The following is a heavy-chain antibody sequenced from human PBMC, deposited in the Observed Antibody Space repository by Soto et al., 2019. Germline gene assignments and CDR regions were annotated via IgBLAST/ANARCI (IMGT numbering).Heavy chain of an antibody. Sequence: SETLSLTCTVSGGSISSSSYYWGWIRQPPGKGLEWIGSIYYSGSTYYNPSLKSRVTISVDTSKNQFSLKLSSVTAADTAVYYCAREGEIVVDLPDVMYYFDYWGQGTLVTVSS. V-gene: IGHV4-39*02. CDR2: IYYSGST. CDR1: GGSISSSSYY. D-gene: IGHD2-2*01. J-gene: IGHJ4*02. CDR3: AREGEIVVDLPDVMYYFDY.